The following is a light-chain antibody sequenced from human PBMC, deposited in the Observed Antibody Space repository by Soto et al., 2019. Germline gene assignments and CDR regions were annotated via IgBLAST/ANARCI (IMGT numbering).Light chain of an antibody. CDR3: QQYNTWPPLT. CDR2: GAS. J-gene: IGKJ4*01. CDR1: QSVSSN. V-gene: IGKV3-15*01. Sequence: EIVMTQSPATLSVSPGERATLSCRARQSVSSNLAWYQQKPGQAPRLLIYGASTRATGIPARFSGSGSGTEFTLTLSSLQSEDFAVYYCQQYNTWPPLTFGGGTKVESK.